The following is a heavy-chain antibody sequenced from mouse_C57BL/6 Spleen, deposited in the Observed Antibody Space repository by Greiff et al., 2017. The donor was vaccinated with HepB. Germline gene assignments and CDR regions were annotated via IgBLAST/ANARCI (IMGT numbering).Heavy chain of an antibody. J-gene: IGHJ2*01. CDR1: GYTFTDYE. CDR3: TRAGPYDPFDY. CDR2: IDPETGGT. Sequence: QVHVKQSGAELVRPGASVTLSCKASGYTFTDYEMHWVKQTPVHGLEWIGAIDPETGGTAYNQKFKGKAILTADKSSSTAYMELRSLTSEDSAVYYSTRAGPYDPFDYWGQGTTLTVSS. V-gene: IGHV1-15*01. D-gene: IGHD2-3*01.